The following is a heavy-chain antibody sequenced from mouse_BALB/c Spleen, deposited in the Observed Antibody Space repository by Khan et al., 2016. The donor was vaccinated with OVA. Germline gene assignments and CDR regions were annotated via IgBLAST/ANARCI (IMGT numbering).Heavy chain of an antibody. D-gene: IGHD4-1*01. V-gene: IGHV1-5*01. CDR3: TRRNWDVAWFAY. J-gene: IGHJ3*01. CDR1: GYTFTSYW. Sequence: VQLKQSGTVLARPGASVKMSCKASGYTFTSYWMHWVKQRPGQGLEWIGDIYPGNTDTNYNQKFKGKAKLTAVTSTSTAYMELSSLTNEDSAVDYCTRRNWDVAWFAYWGQGTLVTVSA. CDR2: IYPGNTDT.